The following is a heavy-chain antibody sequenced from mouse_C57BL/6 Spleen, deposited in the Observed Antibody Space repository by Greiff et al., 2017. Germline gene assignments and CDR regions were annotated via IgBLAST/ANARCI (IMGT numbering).Heavy chain of an antibody. CDR3: SYGRWLLRFAY. J-gene: IGHJ3*01. D-gene: IGHD2-3*01. Sequence: VQLQQSGPELVKPGASVKISCKASGYTFTDYYMNWVKQSHGKSLEWIGDINPNNGGTSYNQKFKGKATLTVDKSSSTAYMELRSLTSEDSAVYYCSYGRWLLRFAYWGQGTLVTVSA. CDR2: INPNNGGT. CDR1: GYTFTDYY. V-gene: IGHV1-26*01.